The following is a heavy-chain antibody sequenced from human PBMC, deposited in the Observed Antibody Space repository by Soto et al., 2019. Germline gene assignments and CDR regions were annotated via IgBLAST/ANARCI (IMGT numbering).Heavy chain of an antibody. J-gene: IGHJ4*02. D-gene: IGHD3-22*01. Sequence: QVQLGQSGAEVKEPGSSVKVSCEASGGTFSSYVISWVRQAPGQGLEWMGGIIPLYGTANYAQRFQDRVTITADEFTGTAYMDLRRLRSEDTAVYYCAASYYYDSSGYPKPFDYWGQGTLVTVSS. CDR3: AASYYYDSSGYPKPFDY. CDR2: IIPLYGTA. CDR1: GGTFSSYV. V-gene: IGHV1-69*01.